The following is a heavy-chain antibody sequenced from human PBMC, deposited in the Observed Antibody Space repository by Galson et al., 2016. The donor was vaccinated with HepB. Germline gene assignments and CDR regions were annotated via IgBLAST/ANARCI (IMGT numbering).Heavy chain of an antibody. CDR1: GFTFRNYG. CDR3: VQGSTAPAV. V-gene: IGHV3-23*01. D-gene: IGHD2-2*01. J-gene: IGHJ6*04. CDR2: ISRSGDST. Sequence: SLRLSCAASGFTFRNYGVTWVRQAPGKGLEVVSSISRSGDSTDYADSVKGRFTISRDNSKNTLSLQMNCLTADDTAIYYCVQGSTAPAVWGKGTTVTVSS.